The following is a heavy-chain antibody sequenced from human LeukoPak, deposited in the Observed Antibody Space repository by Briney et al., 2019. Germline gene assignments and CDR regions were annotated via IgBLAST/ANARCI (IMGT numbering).Heavy chain of an antibody. CDR3: ARESGAGIAAAGTEGTDAFDI. CDR2: IYHSGST. D-gene: IGHD6-13*01. Sequence: SETLSLTCTVSGGSISSGGYYWSWIRQPPGKGLEWIGYIYHSGSTYYNPSLKSRVTISVDRSKNQFSLKLSSVTAADTAVYYCARESGAGIAAAGTEGTDAFDIWGQGTMVTVSS. V-gene: IGHV4-30-2*01. CDR1: GGSISSGGYY. J-gene: IGHJ3*02.